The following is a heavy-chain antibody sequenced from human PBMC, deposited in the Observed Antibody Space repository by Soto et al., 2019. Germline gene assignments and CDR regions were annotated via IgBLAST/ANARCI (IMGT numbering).Heavy chain of an antibody. J-gene: IGHJ6*02. CDR3: ARIDYDSSGYALMDV. D-gene: IGHD3-22*01. V-gene: IGHV3-13*01. CDR2: IGTAGDT. CDR1: GFTFSSYD. Sequence: GESLKISCAASGFTFSSYDMHWVRQATGKGLEWVSAIGTAGDTYYPGSVKGRFTISRENAKNSLYLQMNSLRAGDTAVYYCARIDYDSSGYALMDVWGQGTTVTV.